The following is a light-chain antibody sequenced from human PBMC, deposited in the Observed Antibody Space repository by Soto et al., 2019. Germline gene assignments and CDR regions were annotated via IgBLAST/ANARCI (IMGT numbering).Light chain of an antibody. CDR1: SNDVGSFNL. CDR2: EAT. Sequence: QSALTQPASVSGSPGQSIAISCTGTSNDVGSFNLVSWYRQNPGKAPKLIIYEATKRPSGVSDRFSGSKSGNTASLTISGLQAEDEADYYCCSYARSKVELGGGNKVTVL. J-gene: IGLJ2*01. V-gene: IGLV2-23*01. CDR3: CSYARSKVE.